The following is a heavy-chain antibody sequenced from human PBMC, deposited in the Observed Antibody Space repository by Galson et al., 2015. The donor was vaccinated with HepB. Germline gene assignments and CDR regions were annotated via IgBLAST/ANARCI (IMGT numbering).Heavy chain of an antibody. D-gene: IGHD3-9*01. CDR3: AKDTLTGYYSFFDY. V-gene: IGHV3-30*18. Sequence: SLRLSCAASGFTFSSYGMHWVRQAPGKGLDWVAVISYDGSDKYYADSVKGRFTISRDNSKNTLYLQMNSLRAEDTALYYCAKDTLTGYYSFFDYWGQGTLVTVSS. CDR1: GFTFSSYG. CDR2: ISYDGSDK. J-gene: IGHJ4*02.